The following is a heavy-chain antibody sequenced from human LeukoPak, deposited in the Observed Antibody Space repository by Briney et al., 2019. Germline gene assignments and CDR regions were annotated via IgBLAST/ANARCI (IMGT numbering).Heavy chain of an antibody. CDR2: IWYDGSNK. Sequence: GGTLRLSCAASGFTFSSYGMHWVRQAPGKGLEWVALIWYDGSNKYYTDSVKGRLTISRDNSKNTLYLQMNSLRAEDTAVYYCAREGPRGNSQFDYWGQGTLVTVSS. V-gene: IGHV3-33*01. CDR3: AREGPRGNSQFDY. J-gene: IGHJ4*02. CDR1: GFTFSSYG. D-gene: IGHD2/OR15-2a*01.